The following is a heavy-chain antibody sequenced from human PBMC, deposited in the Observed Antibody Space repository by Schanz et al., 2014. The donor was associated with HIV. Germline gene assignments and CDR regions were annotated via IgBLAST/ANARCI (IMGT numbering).Heavy chain of an antibody. D-gene: IGHD6-6*01. J-gene: IGHJ6*02. CDR1: EYTFTGYY. CDR2: INPNSGGT. Sequence: QVQLVQSGAEVKKPGASVRVSCKASEYTFTGYYVHWVRQAPGQGLEWMGWINPNSGGTKFAQKFQGRLTVTRTTTISTAYMELRGLSPDATAIYYCASGEGLVPVFEKYVSSPPMAVWGQGTTVTVSS. CDR3: ASGEGLVPVFEKYVSSPPMAV. V-gene: IGHV1-2*02.